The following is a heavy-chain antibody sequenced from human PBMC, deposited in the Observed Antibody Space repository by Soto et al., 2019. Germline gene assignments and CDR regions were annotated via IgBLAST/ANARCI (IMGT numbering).Heavy chain of an antibody. D-gene: IGHD3-16*01. CDR2: IKEDGSEI. CDR3: ARDIGFDYVN. V-gene: IGHV3-7*01. J-gene: IGHJ4*02. CDR1: GFNVMSYW. Sequence: GGSLRLSCAVSGFNVMSYWMSCVRQAPGKGLEWVASIKEDGSEIYYLHSVRGRFSISRDSAGNALHLTINYLRSEDTGLYFCARDIGFDYVNWGQGTLVTVSS.